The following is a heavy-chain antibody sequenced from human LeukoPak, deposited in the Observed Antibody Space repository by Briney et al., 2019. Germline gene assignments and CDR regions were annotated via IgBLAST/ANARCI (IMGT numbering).Heavy chain of an antibody. CDR1: GFTFSSYG. Sequence: GGSLRLSCAASGFTFSSYGMHRVRRAPGKGLEWVALISYDGSNQYYADSVKGRFTISRDNSKNTLYLQMNSLRVEDTAVYYCAKEYSSGWSDYWGQGTLVTVSS. CDR3: AKEYSSGWSDY. V-gene: IGHV3-30*18. D-gene: IGHD6-19*01. J-gene: IGHJ4*02. CDR2: ISYDGSNQ.